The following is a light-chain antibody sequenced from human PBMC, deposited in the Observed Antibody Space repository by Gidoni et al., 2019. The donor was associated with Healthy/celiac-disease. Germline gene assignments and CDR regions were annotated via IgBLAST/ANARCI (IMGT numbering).Light chain of an antibody. J-gene: IGKJ4*01. CDR2: KAS. Sequence: DIQMTQSPSTLSASVGDRVTITCRASQSISSWLAWYQQKQGKAPKILIYKASSLESGVPSRFSGSGSGTEFTLTISSLQPDDFATYYCQQYNSYWLTFGGGTKVEIK. CDR1: QSISSW. CDR3: QQYNSYWLT. V-gene: IGKV1-5*03.